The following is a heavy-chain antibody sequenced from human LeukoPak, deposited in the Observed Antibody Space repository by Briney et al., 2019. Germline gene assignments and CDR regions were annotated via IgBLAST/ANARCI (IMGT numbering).Heavy chain of an antibody. V-gene: IGHV3-53*01. Sequence: GGSLRLSRAPSGLTVSSRYMSWVRQAPGRGLEWVSINYNDGSTYYADSMKARFTISRDNSKKTLYLQVNSLRPADTAMYYCARNILFAFDIWGEGTMVTVSS. CDR3: ARNILFAFDI. CDR2: NYNDGST. CDR1: GLTVSSRY. J-gene: IGHJ3*02.